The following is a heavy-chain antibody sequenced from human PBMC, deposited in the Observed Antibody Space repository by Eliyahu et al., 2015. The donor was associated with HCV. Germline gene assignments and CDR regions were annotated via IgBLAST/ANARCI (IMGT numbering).Heavy chain of an antibody. CDR3: ASGGGGIAVTGTGGWFDP. D-gene: IGHD6-19*01. J-gene: IGHJ5*02. CDR1: GXSXXXXY. V-gene: IGHV4-59*01. CDR2: IHYSGST. Sequence: QVQLQESGPGLVKPSETLSLTCXVSGXSXXXXYWSWXLQPPGKGLEWIGYIHYSGSTNYNPSLKSRVTISIDTSKNQFSLNLTSVTAADTAMYYCASGGGGIAVTGTGGWFDPWGQGTLVTVSS.